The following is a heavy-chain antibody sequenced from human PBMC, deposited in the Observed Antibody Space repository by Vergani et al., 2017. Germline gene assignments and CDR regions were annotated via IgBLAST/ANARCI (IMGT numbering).Heavy chain of an antibody. CDR2: IANDGNKK. CDR3: ARDFLTRVTTLDYYYMGV. D-gene: IGHD1-1*01. CDR1: GFPLGDNG. J-gene: IGHJ6*03. Sequence: QVQLVESGGGGVKPGGSLGLPCSAAGFPLGDNGVNWFGQAPGRGLGWVSVIANDGNKKNYADSVRGRFTISWDNSRNTLYLEMNALRAEDTAVYYCARDFLTRVTTLDYYYMGVWGKGTTVTVSS. V-gene: IGHV3-30*03.